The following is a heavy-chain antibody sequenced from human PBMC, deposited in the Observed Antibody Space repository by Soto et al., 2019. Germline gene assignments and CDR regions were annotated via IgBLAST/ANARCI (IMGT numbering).Heavy chain of an antibody. J-gene: IGHJ3*02. CDR3: TIGSWSGEVFDI. CDR1: GGTFSTYS. D-gene: IGHD2-21*01. V-gene: IGHV1-69*02. CDR2: IIPMLGVR. Sequence: QVQLVQSGAEVKKPGSSVKVSCKDSGGTFSTYSMFWVRQAPGQGLEWMGRIIPMLGVRNYAQRFQDRVTMIADKSTATVHMEPSSLRSEDTALYYCTIGSWSGEVFDIWGQGTMVTVSS.